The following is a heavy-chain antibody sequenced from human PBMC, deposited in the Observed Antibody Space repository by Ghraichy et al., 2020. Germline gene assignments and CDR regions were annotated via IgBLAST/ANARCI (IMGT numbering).Heavy chain of an antibody. CDR1: GFTFSTYA. D-gene: IGHD1-26*01. CDR3: VEVSELLHVTGPFDI. J-gene: IGHJ3*02. V-gene: IGHV3-64D*06. Sequence: GGSLRLSCSASGFTFSTYAMHWVRQAPGKGLEYVSAISSNGGSTFYSDSVKGRFTISRDNSKNTLYLQMRSLRAEDTAVYYCVEVSELLHVTGPFDIWGQGTMVTVFS. CDR2: ISSNGGST.